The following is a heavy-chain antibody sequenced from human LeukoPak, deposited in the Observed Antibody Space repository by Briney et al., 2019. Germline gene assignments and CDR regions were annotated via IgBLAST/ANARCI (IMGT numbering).Heavy chain of an antibody. CDR2: INPNSGGT. J-gene: IGHJ6*02. CDR3: AGAGYSSSWYPIDYYYYGMDV. V-gene: IGHV1-2*02. CDR1: GYTFTGYC. D-gene: IGHD6-13*01. Sequence: ASVKVSCKASGYTFTGYCMHWVRQAPGQGLEWMGWINPNSGGTNYAQKFQGRVTMTRDTSISTAYMELSRLRSDDTAVYYCAGAGYSSSWYPIDYYYYGMDVWGQGTTVTVSS.